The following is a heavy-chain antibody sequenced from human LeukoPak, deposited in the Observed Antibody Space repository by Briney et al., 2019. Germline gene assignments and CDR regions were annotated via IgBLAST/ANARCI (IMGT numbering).Heavy chain of an antibody. V-gene: IGHV4-34*01. J-gene: IGHJ3*01. CDR3: ARAGLMTYAV. CDR2: INHSGST. D-gene: IGHD2-21*02. CDR1: GGSFSGYY. Sequence: SETLSLTCAVYGGSFSGYYWSWIRQPPGKGLEWIGEINHSGSTNYNPSLKSRVTISVDTSKKQFSLKLSSVTAADTAVYYCARAGLMTYAVWGQGTMVTASS.